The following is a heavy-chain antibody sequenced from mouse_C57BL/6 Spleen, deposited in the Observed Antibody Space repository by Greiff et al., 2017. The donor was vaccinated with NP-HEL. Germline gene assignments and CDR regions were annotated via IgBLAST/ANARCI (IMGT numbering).Heavy chain of an antibody. Sequence: DVKLVESGGGLVKPGGSLKLSCAASGFTFSDYGMHWVRQAPEKGLEWVAYISSGSSTIYYADTVKGRFTISRDNAKNTLFLQMTSLRSEDTAMYYCAREGDTVVAMDYWGQGTSVTVSS. V-gene: IGHV5-17*01. CDR2: ISSGSSTI. CDR3: AREGDTVVAMDY. J-gene: IGHJ4*01. D-gene: IGHD1-1*01. CDR1: GFTFSDYG.